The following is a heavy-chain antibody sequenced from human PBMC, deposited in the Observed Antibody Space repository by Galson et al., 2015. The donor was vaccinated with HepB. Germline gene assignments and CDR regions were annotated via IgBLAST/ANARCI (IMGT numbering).Heavy chain of an antibody. V-gene: IGHV1-18*01. CDR2: ISTYSGNT. Sequence: SVKVSCKASGYTFTSSGISWVRQAPGQGLEWMGWISTYSGNTNYAQKLLDRVTMTTDTSTTTAYMELRILRTDDTAVYYCVRDKDHAFDIWGQGPMVAVSS. CDR3: VRDKDHAFDI. J-gene: IGHJ3*02. CDR1: GYTFTSSG.